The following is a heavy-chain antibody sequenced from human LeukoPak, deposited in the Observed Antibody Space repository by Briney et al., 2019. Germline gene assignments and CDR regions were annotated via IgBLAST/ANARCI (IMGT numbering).Heavy chain of an antibody. CDR1: GFSFSSYG. J-gene: IGHJ6*03. CDR3: AKVGRRGGDWTGYYYYMVV. V-gene: IGHV3-30*02. CDR2: IRYDGSNK. D-gene: IGHD2-21*02. Sequence: GGSLCLSCAASGFSFSSYGTHWVRQAPGKGLGWVAFIRYDGSNKYYADSVKGRFPISRDNSKITLYLQMNSLRAEDTAVYYCAKVGRRGGDWTGYYYYMVVWGKRTTVTISS.